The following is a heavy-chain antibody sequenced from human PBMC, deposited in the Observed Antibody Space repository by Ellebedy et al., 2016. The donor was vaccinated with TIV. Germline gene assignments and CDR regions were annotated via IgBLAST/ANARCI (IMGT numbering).Heavy chain of an antibody. J-gene: IGHJ4*02. Sequence: PGGSLRLSCAASGFTFSSYAMHWVRQAPGKWLEWVAVISYDGSTKYYADSVKGRFTISRDNSKNTLYLQMNSLRAEDTAVYYCARDPGLWSGADYWGQGTLVTVSS. V-gene: IGHV3-30-3*01. CDR1: GFTFSSYA. CDR3: ARDPGLWSGADY. CDR2: ISYDGSTK. D-gene: IGHD3-3*01.